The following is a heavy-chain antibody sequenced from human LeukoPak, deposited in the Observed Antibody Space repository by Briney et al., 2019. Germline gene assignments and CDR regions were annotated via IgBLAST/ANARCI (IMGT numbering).Heavy chain of an antibody. CDR2: ISGSGGST. V-gene: IGHV3-23*01. Sequence: GGSLRLSCAASGFTFSTYWMSWVRQAPGKGLEWVSAISGSGGSTYYADSVKGRFTISRDNSKNTLYLQMNSLRAEDTAVYYCAEGGGNYYDSSGLGAFDIWGQGTMVTVSS. CDR3: AEGGGNYYDSSGLGAFDI. D-gene: IGHD3-22*01. CDR1: GFTFSTYW. J-gene: IGHJ3*02.